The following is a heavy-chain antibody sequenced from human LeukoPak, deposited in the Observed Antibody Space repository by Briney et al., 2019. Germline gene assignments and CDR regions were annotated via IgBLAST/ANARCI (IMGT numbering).Heavy chain of an antibody. D-gene: IGHD1-1*01. J-gene: IGHJ4*02. CDR2: ISGSGGST. Sequence: PGGSLRLSCAASGFTFSDYYMSWVRQAPGKGLEWVSAISGSGGSTYYADSVKGRFTISRDNSKNTLYLQMNSLRAEDTAVYYCAKELARGGYYFDYWGQGTLVTVSS. CDR1: GFTFSDYY. V-gene: IGHV3-23*01. CDR3: AKELARGGYYFDY.